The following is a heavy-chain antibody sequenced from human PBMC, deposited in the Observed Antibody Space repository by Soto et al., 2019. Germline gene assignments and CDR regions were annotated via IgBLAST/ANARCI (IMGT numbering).Heavy chain of an antibody. CDR2: IYPGDSDT. V-gene: IGHV5-51*01. D-gene: IGHD2-15*01. Sequence: PGESLKISCKGSGYSFTSYWIGWVRQMPGKGLEWMGIIYPGDSDTRYSPSFQGQVTISADKSISTAYLQWSSLKASDTAMYYCARTPYLYCSGGSCLDYWGQGTLVTVS. CDR1: GYSFTSYW. J-gene: IGHJ4*02. CDR3: ARTPYLYCSGGSCLDY.